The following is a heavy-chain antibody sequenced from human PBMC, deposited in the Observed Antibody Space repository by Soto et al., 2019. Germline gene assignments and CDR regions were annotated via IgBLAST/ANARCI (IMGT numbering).Heavy chain of an antibody. D-gene: IGHD5-18*01. Sequence: QVTLTESGPVLVQPTEPLTLTCTVSGFSLSNARLGVSWIRQPPGKALEWLAHIFSNDAKSSSPSLKSSLTPSNDSCKSHVGLNMTNIDPVDTATYYCARIIPRLREWIPDSWGKGTLVTVSS. CDR1: GFSLSNARLG. V-gene: IGHV2-26*01. J-gene: IGHJ4*02. CDR2: IFSNDAK. CDR3: ARIIPRLREWIPDS.